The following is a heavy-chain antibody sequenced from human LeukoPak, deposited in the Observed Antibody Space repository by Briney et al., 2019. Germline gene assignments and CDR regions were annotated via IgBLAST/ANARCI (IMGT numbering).Heavy chain of an antibody. V-gene: IGHV3-30-3*01. J-gene: IGHJ4*02. CDR1: GFTFSTYA. Sequence: GGSLRLSCVASGFTFSTYAMHWVRQAPGKGLEWVAVISYDGSNKYYADSVKGRFTISRDNSKNTLYLQMNSLRAEDTAVYYCARVVPGKYYYDSSGYYYFDYWGQGTLVTVSS. CDR3: ARVVPGKYYYDSSGYYYFDY. D-gene: IGHD3-22*01. CDR2: ISYDGSNK.